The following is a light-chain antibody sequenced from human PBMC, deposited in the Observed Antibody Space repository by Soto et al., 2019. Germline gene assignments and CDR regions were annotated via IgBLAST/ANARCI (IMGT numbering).Light chain of an antibody. CDR2: KAS. CDR3: QQYESYPMT. J-gene: IGKJ4*01. CDR1: QSISTW. V-gene: IGKV1-5*03. Sequence: DSQMTQYPSTLPASVGDRVTITCRASQSISTWLAWYQQKPGKAPKILISKASTLQSGVPPRFSGSGSGTEFTLTISSLQPDDFATYYCQQYESYPMTFGGGTKVEIK.